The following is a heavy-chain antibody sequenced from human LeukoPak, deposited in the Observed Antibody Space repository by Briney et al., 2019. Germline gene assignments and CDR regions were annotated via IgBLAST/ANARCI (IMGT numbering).Heavy chain of an antibody. V-gene: IGHV5-10-1*01. Sequence: GESLMISCKGSGYSFTSYWISWVRQMPGKGLEWMGRIDPSDSYTNYSPSFQGHVTISADKSISTAYLQWSSLKASDTAMYYCARHSGSRYCSGGSCYLFDPWGQGTLVTVSS. J-gene: IGHJ5*02. CDR1: GYSFTSYW. D-gene: IGHD2-15*01. CDR3: ARHSGSRYCSGGSCYLFDP. CDR2: IDPSDSYT.